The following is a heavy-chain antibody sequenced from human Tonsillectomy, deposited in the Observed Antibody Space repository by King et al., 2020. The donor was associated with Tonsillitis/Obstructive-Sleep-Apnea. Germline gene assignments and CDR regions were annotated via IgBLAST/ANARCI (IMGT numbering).Heavy chain of an antibody. J-gene: IGHJ5*02. V-gene: IGHV2-5*02. D-gene: IGHD4-23*01. Sequence: TLKESGPTLVKPTQTLTLTCTFSGFSLSTSGVGVGWNRQPPGKALEWLALIYWDDDKRYSPSLKSRLTITKDTSKNQVVLTMTNMDPVDTDTYYCAHTFYDGNWGWFDPWGQGTLVTVSS. CDR2: IYWDDDK. CDR1: GFSLSTSGVG. CDR3: AHTFYDGNWGWFDP.